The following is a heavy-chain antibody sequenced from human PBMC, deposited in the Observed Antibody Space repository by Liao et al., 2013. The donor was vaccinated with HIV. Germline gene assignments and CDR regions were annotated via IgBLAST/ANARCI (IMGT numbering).Heavy chain of an antibody. J-gene: IGHJ3*02. D-gene: IGHD2-2*02. CDR3: ARAVLLYCSSTSCYTTGDAFDI. Sequence: QVQLQESGPGLVKPSQTLSLTCTVSGGSISSGSYYWSWIRQPAGKGLEWIGRIYTSGSTNYNPSLKSRVTISVDTSKNQFSLKLSSVTAADTAVYYCARAVLLYCSSTSCYTTGDAFDIWGQGTMVTVSS. V-gene: IGHV4-61*02. CDR1: GGSISSGSYY. CDR2: IYTSGST.